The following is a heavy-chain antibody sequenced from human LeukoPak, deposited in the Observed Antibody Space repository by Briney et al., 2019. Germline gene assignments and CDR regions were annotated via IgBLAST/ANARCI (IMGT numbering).Heavy chain of an antibody. J-gene: IGHJ4*02. Sequence: ASVKVSCKASGYTFTSYGISWVRQAPGQGLEWMGWISAYNGNTNYAQKLQGRVTMTTDTSTSTAYMELRSLRSDDTAVYYCARDRTYCSSTSCPIDYWGQGTLVTVSS. CDR3: ARDRTYCSSTSCPIDY. CDR2: ISAYNGNT. CDR1: GYTFTSYG. V-gene: IGHV1-18*01. D-gene: IGHD2-2*01.